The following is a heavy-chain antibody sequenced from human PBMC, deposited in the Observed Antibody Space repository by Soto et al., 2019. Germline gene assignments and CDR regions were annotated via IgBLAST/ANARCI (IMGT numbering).Heavy chain of an antibody. D-gene: IGHD2-15*01. J-gene: IGHJ4*02. Sequence: QLPLQESGSGLVKPSQTLSLTCAVSGGSISSGGYSWSWIRQPPGKGLEWIGYIYHSGSTYYNPSLQSRVSISVDRSKHQFSLQLGSVTAADTAVYYCARTPDYWGQGTLVTVSS. CDR1: GGSISSGGYS. V-gene: IGHV4-30-2*01. CDR2: IYHSGST. CDR3: ARTPDY.